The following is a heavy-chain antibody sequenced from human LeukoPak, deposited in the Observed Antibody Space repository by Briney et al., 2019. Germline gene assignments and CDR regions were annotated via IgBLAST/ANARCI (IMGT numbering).Heavy chain of an antibody. CDR2: ISGIGGGT. V-gene: IGHV3-23*01. CDR3: ARVSDISVAAYFDY. CDR1: GFTFNNYA. J-gene: IGHJ4*02. Sequence: GGSLRLSCAASGFTFNNYAMNWVRQAPGKGLEWVSAISGIGGGTYYADSVKGRFTISRDNSKNSLYLQMNSLRAEDTALYYCARVSDISVAAYFDYWGQGTLVTVSS. D-gene: IGHD6-19*01.